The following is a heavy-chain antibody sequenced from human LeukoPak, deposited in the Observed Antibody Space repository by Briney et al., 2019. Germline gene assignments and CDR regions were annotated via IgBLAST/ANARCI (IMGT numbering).Heavy chain of an antibody. J-gene: IGHJ4*02. V-gene: IGHV4-39*01. D-gene: IGHD3-22*01. CDR3: ARSGDYYDSAGYYRLFDY. CDR1: GDSISNHNDF. CDR2: IYYSGST. Sequence: SETLSLTCTVSGDSISNHNDFWGWIRQPPGKGLEWIGTIYYSGSTYYNPSLKSRVTISVDTSKNQFSLKVSSVTAADTAVYYCARSGDYYDSAGYYRLFDYWGQGSLVTVSS.